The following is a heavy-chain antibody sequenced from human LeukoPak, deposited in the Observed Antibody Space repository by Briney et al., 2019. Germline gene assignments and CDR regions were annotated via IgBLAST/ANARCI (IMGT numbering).Heavy chain of an antibody. Sequence: PSETLSLTRAVYGGSFSGYYWSWIRQPPGKGLEWIWELNHSGSTNYNPSLKSRVTISVDTSKNQFSLKLSSVTAADTAVYYCAREFVSYTSYYFDYWGQGTLVTVSS. J-gene: IGHJ4*02. CDR2: LNHSGST. V-gene: IGHV4-34*01. CDR3: AREFVSYTSYYFDY. D-gene: IGHD4-11*01. CDR1: GGSFSGYY.